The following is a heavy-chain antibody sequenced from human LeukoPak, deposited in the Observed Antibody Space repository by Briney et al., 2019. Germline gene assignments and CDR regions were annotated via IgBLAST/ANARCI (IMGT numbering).Heavy chain of an antibody. V-gene: IGHV4-39*07. CDR2: IYYSGST. CDR1: GGSISSSSYY. J-gene: IGHJ4*02. Sequence: SETLSLTCTVSGGSISSSSYYWGWIRQPPGKGLEWIGGIYYSGSTYYNPSLKSRVTISVDTSKNQFSLKLSSVTAADTAVYYCARDSPYYYDSSGSDYWGQGTLVTVSS. D-gene: IGHD3-22*01. CDR3: ARDSPYYYDSSGSDY.